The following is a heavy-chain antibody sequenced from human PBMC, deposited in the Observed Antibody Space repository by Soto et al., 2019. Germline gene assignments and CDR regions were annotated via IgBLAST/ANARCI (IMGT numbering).Heavy chain of an antibody. J-gene: IGHJ4*02. Sequence: QVQLQESGPGLEKPSQTLSLNCTVSGDSFCSGDHKWSWIRQPPGKGLEWIGYTYYSGYTYNNPSLKSRLTMSVDTSKNQFSLKLSSVTAADTAVYYCARSDNYVAFDYWGQGTLVTVSS. CDR3: ARSDNYVAFDY. CDR2: TYYSGYT. V-gene: IGHV4-30-4*01. D-gene: IGHD4-4*01. CDR1: GDSFCSGDHK.